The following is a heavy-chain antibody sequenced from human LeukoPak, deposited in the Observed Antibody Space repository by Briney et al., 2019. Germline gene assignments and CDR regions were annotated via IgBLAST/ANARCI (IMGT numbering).Heavy chain of an antibody. CDR2: IYPGDSDT. CDR3: ARRYYYDSSGLYYFDY. Sequence: GESLKFSCKGSGYSFTSYWIGWVRQMPGKGLEWMGIIYPGDSDTRYSPSFQGQVTISADKSISTAYLQWSSLKASDTAMYYCARRYYYDSSGLYYFDYWGHGNLVTVSS. V-gene: IGHV5-51*01. D-gene: IGHD3-22*01. CDR1: GYSFTSYW. J-gene: IGHJ4*01.